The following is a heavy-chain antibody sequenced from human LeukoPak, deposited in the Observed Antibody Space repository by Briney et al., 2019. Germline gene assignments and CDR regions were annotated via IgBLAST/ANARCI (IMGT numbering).Heavy chain of an antibody. CDR2: IRGDGNEK. V-gene: IGHV3-7*03. Sequence: GGSLRLSCAASGFSFSSYWMTWVRQAPGRGLEFVANIRGDGNEKYYMDSMKGRLTISRDNSKNTLYLQMNSLRAEDTAVYYCAARDGYPRGAFDYWGQGTLVTVSS. CDR3: AARDGYPRGAFDY. CDR1: GFSFSSYW. D-gene: IGHD5-24*01. J-gene: IGHJ4*02.